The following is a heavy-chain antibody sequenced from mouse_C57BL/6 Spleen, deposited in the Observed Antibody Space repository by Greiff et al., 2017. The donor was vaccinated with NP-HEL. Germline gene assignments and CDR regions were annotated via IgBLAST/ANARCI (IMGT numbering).Heavy chain of an antibody. D-gene: IGHD1-1*01. CDR3: ARFDAITTVVASPYAMDY. J-gene: IGHJ4*01. Sequence: VQLQQPGAELVKPGASVKMSCKASGYTFTSYWITWVKQRPGQGLEWIGDIYPGSGSTNYNEKFKSKATLTVDTSSSTAYMQLSSLTSEDSAVYYCARFDAITTVVASPYAMDYWGQGTSVTVSS. CDR2: IYPGSGST. CDR1: GYTFTSYW. V-gene: IGHV1-55*01.